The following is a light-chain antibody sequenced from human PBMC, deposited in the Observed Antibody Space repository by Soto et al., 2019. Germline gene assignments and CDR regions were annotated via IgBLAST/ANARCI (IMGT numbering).Light chain of an antibody. V-gene: IGKV3-20*01. J-gene: IGKJ1*01. CDR2: GIS. Sequence: EVVLTQSPGTLSLSPGERATLSCRASQSVSSNYFAWYQQKPGQAPRLLIYGISSRATGIPDRFSGSGSGTDFSLTINRLEHEDFAVYYCEQYGSSPRTFGPGTKVDIK. CDR3: EQYGSSPRT. CDR1: QSVSSNY.